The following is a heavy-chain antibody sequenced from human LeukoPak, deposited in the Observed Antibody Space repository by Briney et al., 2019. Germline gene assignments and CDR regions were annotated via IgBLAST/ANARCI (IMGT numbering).Heavy chain of an antibody. D-gene: IGHD1-26*01. J-gene: IGHJ3*02. CDR2: IIPILGIA. V-gene: IGHV1-69*04. CDR1: GGTFSSYA. CDR3: ARLMAGIVGAPFHI. Sequence: SVKVSCKASGGTFSSYAISWVRQAPGQGLEWMGRIIPILGIANYAQKFQGRATITADKSTSTAYMELSSLRSEDTAVYYCARLMAGIVGAPFHIWGQGTMVTVSS.